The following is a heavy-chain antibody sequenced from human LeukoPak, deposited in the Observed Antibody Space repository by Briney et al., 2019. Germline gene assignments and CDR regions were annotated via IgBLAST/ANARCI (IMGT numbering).Heavy chain of an antibody. D-gene: IGHD3-10*01. CDR1: GGSISSYY. CDR3: ARVSRRGWYGMDV. CDR2: IYYSWST. V-gene: IGHV4-59*01. Sequence: PSETLSLTCTVSGGSISSYYWSWIRQPPGKGLEWIGYIYYSWSTNYHPSLTSRVTISVDTSKNQFSLKLSSVTAADTAVYYCARVSRRGWYGMDVWGQGTTVTVSS. J-gene: IGHJ6*02.